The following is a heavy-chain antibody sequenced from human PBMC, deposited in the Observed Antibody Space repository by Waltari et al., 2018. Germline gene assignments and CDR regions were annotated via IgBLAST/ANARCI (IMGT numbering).Heavy chain of an antibody. CDR2: ISCNGDST. CDR1: GFTFSSYA. Sequence: EVQLVESGGGLVHPGGSRRLSCVASGFTFSSYALYWVRQAPGKWLEWFSFISCNGDSTEYADSVKGRFTISRDKSRNTLHLQMNSLRVEDTAVYYCAKDRHSSLSYYYYYMDDWGNGTAVTVSS. CDR3: AKDRHSSLSYYYYYMDD. V-gene: IGHV3-23*04. J-gene: IGHJ6*03.